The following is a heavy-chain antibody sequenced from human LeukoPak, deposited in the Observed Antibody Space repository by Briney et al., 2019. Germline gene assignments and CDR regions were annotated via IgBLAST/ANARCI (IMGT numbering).Heavy chain of an antibody. CDR3: ARRAGYCSSTSCYAPLYYYYYMDV. D-gene: IGHD2-2*01. CDR1: GYTFTSYD. J-gene: IGHJ6*03. Sequence: GASVKVSCKASGYTFTSYDINWVRQAPGQGLEWMGWINPNSGGTNYAQKFQGRVTMTRDTSISTAYMELSRLRSDDTAVYYCARRAGYCSSTSCYAPLYYYYYMDVWGKGTTVTVSS. V-gene: IGHV1-2*02. CDR2: INPNSGGT.